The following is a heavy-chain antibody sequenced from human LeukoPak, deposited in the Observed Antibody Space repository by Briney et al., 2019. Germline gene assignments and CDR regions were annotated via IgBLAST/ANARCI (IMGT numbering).Heavy chain of an antibody. V-gene: IGHV3-23*01. CDR3: AKDQYSSGWGKDY. D-gene: IGHD6-19*01. J-gene: IGHJ4*02. CDR2: ITSSGGTT. Sequence: GGSLRLSCAASGFTFSFYAMSWVRQAPGKGLEWVSGITSSGGTTYYADSVKGRFTISRDNSKNTLHLHMTSLRVEDTAVYFCAKDQYSSGWGKDYWGQGTLVTVSS. CDR1: GFTFSFYA.